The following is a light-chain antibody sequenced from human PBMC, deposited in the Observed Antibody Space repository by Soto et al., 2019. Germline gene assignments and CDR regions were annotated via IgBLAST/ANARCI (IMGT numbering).Light chain of an antibody. J-gene: IGKJ5*01. CDR1: QSVSSY. CDR3: QQRSNWPT. Sequence: EIVLTQSPATLSLSPGERATLSCRASQSVSSYLAWYQQKPGQPPRLLIYDAYNRATGIPARFSGSGSGTDFTLTISSLEPEDFAVYYCQQRSNWPTFGQGTRLEIK. CDR2: DAY. V-gene: IGKV3-11*01.